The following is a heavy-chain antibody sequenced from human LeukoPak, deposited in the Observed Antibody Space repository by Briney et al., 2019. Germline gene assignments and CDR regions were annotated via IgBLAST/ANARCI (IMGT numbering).Heavy chain of an antibody. CDR3: TTDIVVVPAAPYVDY. CDR2: IKSKTDGGTT. J-gene: IGHJ4*02. D-gene: IGHD2-2*01. Sequence: GGSLRLSCAASGFTFSNAWMSWVRQAPGKGLGWVGRIKSKTDGGTTDYAAPVKGRFTISRDDSKNTLYLQMNSLKTEDTAVYYCTTDIVVVPAAPYVDYWGQGTLVTVSS. V-gene: IGHV3-15*01. CDR1: GFTFSNAW.